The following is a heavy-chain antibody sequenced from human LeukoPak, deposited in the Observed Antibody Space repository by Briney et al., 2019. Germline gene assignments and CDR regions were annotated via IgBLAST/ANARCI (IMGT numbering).Heavy chain of an antibody. Sequence: SLRLSIAASRFTFSDYYMSWIRQSPWKGLEWVSCISSRGNTLNYAASVKGRFTISRDNAKNSLYLQMNSPGAEDTAVYYCGRAKWELPLWAFDIWGQGTMVTVSS. D-gene: IGHD1-26*01. V-gene: IGHV3-11*01. CDR3: GRAKWELPLWAFDI. J-gene: IGHJ3*02. CDR1: RFTFSDYY. CDR2: ISSRGNTL.